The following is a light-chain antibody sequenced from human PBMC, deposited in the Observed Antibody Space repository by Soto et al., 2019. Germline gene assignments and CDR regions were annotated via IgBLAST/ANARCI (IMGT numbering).Light chain of an antibody. CDR3: TSYTSPSNLL. CDR1: SRDVGNYNY. J-gene: IGLJ2*01. Sequence: QSALTQPASVSGSLGQSITISCTGTSRDVGNYNYVSWYQHHTGRAPKLVIYDVNNRPAGISNRFSGSKSDNTASLIIFGLQAEEEADYSSTSYTSPSNLLFGGGTKLTVL. V-gene: IGLV2-14*03. CDR2: DVN.